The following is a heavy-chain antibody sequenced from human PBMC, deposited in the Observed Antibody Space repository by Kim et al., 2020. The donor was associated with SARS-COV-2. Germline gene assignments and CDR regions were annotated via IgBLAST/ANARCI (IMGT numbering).Heavy chain of an antibody. CDR2: IKRDGSAK. J-gene: IGHJ4*01. Sequence: GGSLRLSCAASGFTFSNYWMSWVRQAPGKGLEWVANIKRDGSAKYYVDSVRGRFTISRDNAQNSLFLQMNSLRVEDTAVYYCTSWGAGNYWGSRTLVTVSS. D-gene: IGHD6-13*01. V-gene: IGHV3-7*01. CDR3: TSWGAGNY. CDR1: GFTFSNYW.